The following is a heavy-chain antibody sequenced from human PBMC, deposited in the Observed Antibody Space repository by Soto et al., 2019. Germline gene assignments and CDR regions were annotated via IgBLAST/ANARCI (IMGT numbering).Heavy chain of an antibody. D-gene: IGHD3-3*01. CDR1: GGSISSSSYY. CDR3: ASPLSLRILEWLELGPSHYMDV. CDR2: IYYSGST. V-gene: IGHV4-39*01. J-gene: IGHJ6*03. Sequence: SETLSLTCTVSGGSISSSSYYWGWIRQPPGKGLEWIGSIYYSGSTYYNPSLKSRVTISVDTSKNQFSLKLSPVTAADTAVYYCASPLSLRILEWLELGPSHYMDVWGKGTTVTVSS.